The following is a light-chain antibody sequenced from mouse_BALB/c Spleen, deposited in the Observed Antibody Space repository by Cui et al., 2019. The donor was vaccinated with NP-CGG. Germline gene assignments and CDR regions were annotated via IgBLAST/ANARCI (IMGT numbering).Light chain of an antibody. CDR1: TWDVTTSNY. CDR3: ALWYSNHWV. Sequence: QAVLPQESALTPSPGQTVPLTCRSNTWDVTTSNYANWVQEKPDHLLIGLIGGSNNRAPRVPARFSGSLIGDKAALNITGAQTEDEAIYFCALWYSNHWVFGGGTKLTVL. CDR2: GSN. J-gene: IGLJ1*01. V-gene: IGLV1*01.